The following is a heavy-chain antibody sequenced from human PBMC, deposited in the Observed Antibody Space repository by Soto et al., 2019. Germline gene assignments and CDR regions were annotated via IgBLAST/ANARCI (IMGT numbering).Heavy chain of an antibody. J-gene: IGHJ4*02. CDR1: GGTFSSYA. CDR3: ARGEYYDSSGYPLPDY. CDR2: IIPIFGTA. Sequence: SVKVSCKASGGTFSSYAIRWVRQAPGQGLEWMGGIIPIFGTANYAQKFQGRVTITADESTSTAYMELSSLRSEDTAVYCCARGEYYDSSGYPLPDYWGQGTLVTVYS. D-gene: IGHD3-22*01. V-gene: IGHV1-69*13.